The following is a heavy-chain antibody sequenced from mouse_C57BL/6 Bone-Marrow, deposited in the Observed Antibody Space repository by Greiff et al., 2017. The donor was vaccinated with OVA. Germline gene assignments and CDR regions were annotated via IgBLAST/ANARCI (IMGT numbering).Heavy chain of an antibody. D-gene: IGHD2-2*01. CDR2: IYPRSGNT. CDR3: ARDGYDVWFAY. J-gene: IGHJ3*01. V-gene: IGHV1-81*01. Sequence: VQLQQSGAELARPGASVKLSCKASGYTFTSYGISWVKQRTGQGLEWIGEIYPRSGNTYYNEKFKGKATLTADKSSSTAYMELRSPTSEDSAVYFCARDGYDVWFAYWGQGTLVTVSA. CDR1: GYTFTSYG.